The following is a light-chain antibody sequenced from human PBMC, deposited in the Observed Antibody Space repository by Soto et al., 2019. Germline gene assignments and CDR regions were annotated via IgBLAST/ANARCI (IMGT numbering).Light chain of an antibody. J-gene: IGKJ4*01. CDR1: QSVSTY. Sequence: EIVLTQSPATLSLSPGERDTLSCGASQSVSTYLAWYQHKPGQAPRLLFYDASNRATGIPARFSGSGSGTEFTLTISSLEPEDLAVYYCQQRDSWPITFGGGTKVDIK. CDR3: QQRDSWPIT. CDR2: DAS. V-gene: IGKV3-11*01.